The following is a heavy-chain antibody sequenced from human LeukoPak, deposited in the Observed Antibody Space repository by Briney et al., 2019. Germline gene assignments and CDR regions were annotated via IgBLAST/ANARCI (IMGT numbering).Heavy chain of an antibody. CDR2: INLSGGST. CDR1: GYTFTRYY. CDR3: AREECDYWHY. Sequence: ASVKVSCKASGYTFTRYYMHGVRQAPGQGLEWMGIINLSGGSTSYAQKFQGRVTMTRDTSTRTVYMELSSLRSEDTAVYYCAREECDYWHYWGQGTLVTVSS. V-gene: IGHV1-46*01. D-gene: IGHD4-17*01. J-gene: IGHJ4*02.